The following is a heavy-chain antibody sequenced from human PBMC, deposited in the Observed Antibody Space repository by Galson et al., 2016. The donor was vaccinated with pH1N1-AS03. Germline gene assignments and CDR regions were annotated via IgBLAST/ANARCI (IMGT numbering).Heavy chain of an antibody. CDR3: AKGYSATPSGTFDI. V-gene: IGHV1-69*10. CDR1: GGTFNTYA. D-gene: IGHD2-15*01. Sequence: SVKVSCKASGGTFNTYAISWVRQAPGQGLEWMGGIIPMLNIPDYAQKFQVRVTITADKSTNTAYMELTNLRSDDTALYYCAKGYSATPSGTFDIWGQGTKVTVSS. J-gene: IGHJ3*02. CDR2: IIPMLNIP.